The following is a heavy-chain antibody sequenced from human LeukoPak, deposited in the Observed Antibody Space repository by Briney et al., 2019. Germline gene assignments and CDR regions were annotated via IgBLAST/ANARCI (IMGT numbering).Heavy chain of an antibody. D-gene: IGHD3-22*01. J-gene: IGHJ4*02. CDR2: INPNSGGT. CDR1: GYTFTGYY. V-gene: IGHV1-2*06. Sequence: ASVKVSYKASGYTFTGYYMHWVRQAPGQGLEWMGRINPNSGGTNYAQKFQGRVTMTRDTSISPAYMELSRLRSDDTAVYYCARSLTYYYDSSGYYPPRYWGQGTLVTVSS. CDR3: ARSLTYYYDSSGYYPPRY.